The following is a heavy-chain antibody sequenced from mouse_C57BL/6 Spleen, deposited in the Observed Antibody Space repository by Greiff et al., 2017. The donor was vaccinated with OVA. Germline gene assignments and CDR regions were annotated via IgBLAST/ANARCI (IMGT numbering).Heavy chain of an antibody. J-gene: IGHJ4*01. CDR3: ASGRAYAMDY. Sequence: VQLQQSGPELVKPGASVKISCKASGYAFSSSWMNWVKQRPGQGLEWIGRIYPGDGDTNYNGKFKGKATLTADTSSSTAYMQLSSLTSEDSAVYFGASGRAYAMDYWGQGTSVTVSS. V-gene: IGHV1-82*01. D-gene: IGHD3-1*01. CDR1: GYAFSSSW. CDR2: IYPGDGDT.